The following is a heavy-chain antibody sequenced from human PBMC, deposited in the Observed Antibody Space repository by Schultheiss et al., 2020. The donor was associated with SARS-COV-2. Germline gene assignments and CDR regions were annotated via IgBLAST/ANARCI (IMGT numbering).Heavy chain of an antibody. V-gene: IGHV1-18*01. CDR2: ISAYNGNT. CDR1: GYTFTSYG. D-gene: IGHD3-10*01. CDR3: ARHYYGSGTFDF. Sequence: ASVKVSCKASGYTFTSYGISWVRQAPGQGLEWMGWISAYNGNTNYAQKHQGRVTMTTDTSTNTAYMELRSLKSDDTAVYYCARHYYGSGTFDFWGQGSLVTVSS. J-gene: IGHJ4*02.